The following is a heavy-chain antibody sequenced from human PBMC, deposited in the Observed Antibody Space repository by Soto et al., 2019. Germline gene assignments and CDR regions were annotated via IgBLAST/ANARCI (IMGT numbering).Heavy chain of an antibody. V-gene: IGHV3-9*02. Sequence: EVQLVESGGGLVQPGRSLRLSCVASGLTSHDYAMHWVRQTPGKGLEWVSGIYWGSNKIDYADSVKGRFTISRDNAKNSLFLQMNSLSADDTALYYCVKDVSPGGADVWGQGTTVTVSS. CDR2: IYWGSNKI. D-gene: IGHD3-10*01. CDR1: GLTSHDYA. CDR3: VKDVSPGGADV. J-gene: IGHJ6*02.